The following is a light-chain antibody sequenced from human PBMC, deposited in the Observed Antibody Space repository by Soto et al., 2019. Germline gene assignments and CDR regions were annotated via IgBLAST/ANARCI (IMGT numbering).Light chain of an antibody. V-gene: IGKV1-9*01. J-gene: IGKJ4*01. Sequence: DIQLTQSPSFLSASVGEKVTITCRASQGISSYLAWYQQRPGKAPKLLIYAASTLQSGVPSRFSGSGSGTEFTLTISSLQPEDFATYYCQQLNSYPLTFGGGTKVDIK. CDR3: QQLNSYPLT. CDR1: QGISSY. CDR2: AAS.